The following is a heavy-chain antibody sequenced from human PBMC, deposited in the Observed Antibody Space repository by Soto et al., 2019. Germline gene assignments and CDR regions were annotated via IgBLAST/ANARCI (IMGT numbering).Heavy chain of an antibody. CDR3: ARTRSSGYYCDY. J-gene: IGHJ4*02. CDR2: IYYSGST. D-gene: IGHD3-22*01. V-gene: IGHV4-61*01. CDR1: GGSVSSGSYY. Sequence: SETLSLTCTVSGGSVSSGSYYWIWIRQPPGKGLEWIGYIYYSGSTNYNPSLKSRVTISVDTSKNQFSLKLSSVTAADTAVYYCARTRSSGYYCDYWGQGTLVTVSS.